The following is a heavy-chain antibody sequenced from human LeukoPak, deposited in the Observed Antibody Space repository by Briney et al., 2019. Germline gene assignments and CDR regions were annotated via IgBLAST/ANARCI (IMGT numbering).Heavy chain of an antibody. CDR2: IYYSGST. V-gene: IGHV4-39*01. CDR1: GGSISSSSYY. Sequence: PSETLSLTCTVSGGSISSSSYYWGWIRQPPGKGLEWIGSIYYSGSTYYNPSLKSRVTISVDTSKNQFSLKLSSVTAADTAVYYCARLVRPGGSYDYWGQGTLVTVSS. CDR3: ARLVRPGGSYDY. D-gene: IGHD1-26*01. J-gene: IGHJ4*02.